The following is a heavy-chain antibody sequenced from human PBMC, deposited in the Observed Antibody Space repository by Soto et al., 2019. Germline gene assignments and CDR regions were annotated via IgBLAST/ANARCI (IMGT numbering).Heavy chain of an antibody. D-gene: IGHD6-19*01. Sequence: GGSLRLSCAASGFTFSSYALTWVRQAPGKGLEWVSSISGSGATTYHEDSVRGRFTISRDNSKNILYLQMNSLRAEDTAAYYCAKATEFGWLPLYYYRMDVWGQGTKVTVSS. J-gene: IGHJ6*02. V-gene: IGHV3-23*01. CDR3: AKATEFGWLPLYYYRMDV. CDR2: ISGSGATT. CDR1: GFTFSSYA.